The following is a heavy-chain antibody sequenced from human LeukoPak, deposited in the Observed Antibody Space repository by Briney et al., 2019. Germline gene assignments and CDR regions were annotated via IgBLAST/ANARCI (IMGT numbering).Heavy chain of an antibody. D-gene: IGHD6-19*01. CDR1: GFTSPNYW. Sequence: PGGSLRLPCAASGFTSPNYWMSWVRHPPGGGLEGVANIRQVGKERFYRDFVKGRFTISRDNAKNSLYLQMNSLTAEDTAVYYCARVEVRGQPRCSSGCYFDSWGRGTLVTVSS. CDR2: IRQVGKER. CDR3: ARVEVRGQPRCSSGCYFDS. V-gene: IGHV3-7*01. J-gene: IGHJ4*02.